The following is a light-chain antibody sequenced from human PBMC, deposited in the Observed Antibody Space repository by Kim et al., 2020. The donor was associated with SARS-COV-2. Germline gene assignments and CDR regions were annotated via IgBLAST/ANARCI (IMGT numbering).Light chain of an antibody. V-gene: IGLV3-19*01. CDR3: NSRDSSGNHLV. Sequence: ALGQTVRITCQGDSLRSYYASWYQQKPGQAPVLVIYGKNNRPSGIPDRFSGSSSGNTASLTITGAQAEDEADYYCNSRDSSGNHLVFGTGTKVIVL. CDR2: GKN. CDR1: SLRSYY. J-gene: IGLJ1*01.